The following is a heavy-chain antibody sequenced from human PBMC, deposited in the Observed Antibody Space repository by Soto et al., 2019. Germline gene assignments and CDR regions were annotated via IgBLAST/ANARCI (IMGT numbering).Heavy chain of an antibody. D-gene: IGHD6-13*01. Sequence: GSLRLSCAASGFSFSDYAMSWVRQAPGKGLEWVSVISESGGSTHYADSVRGRLTVSRDNSKNSLSLRMNSLRDEDTAVYFCAKRSPYSSGWYSPIFDYWGQGALVTVSS. CDR1: GFSFSDYA. CDR2: ISESGGST. J-gene: IGHJ4*02. V-gene: IGHV3-23*01. CDR3: AKRSPYSSGWYSPIFDY.